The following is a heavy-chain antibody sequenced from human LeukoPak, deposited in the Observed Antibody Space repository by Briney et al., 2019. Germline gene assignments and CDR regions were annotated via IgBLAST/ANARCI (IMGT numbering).Heavy chain of an antibody. Sequence: GGSLRLSRAPSGVTFCSYGMHSVREAPGKGLEWGAVIWYAGSKQYSADPVKGQFTISRDNSKNTLYLQMNSLTAEDMAVYECARVSGSYEYYFDSWGQGTLVTVSS. V-gene: IGHV3-33*01. D-gene: IGHD1-26*01. CDR2: IWYAGSKQ. J-gene: IGHJ4*02. CDR1: GVTFCSYG. CDR3: ARVSGSYEYYFDS.